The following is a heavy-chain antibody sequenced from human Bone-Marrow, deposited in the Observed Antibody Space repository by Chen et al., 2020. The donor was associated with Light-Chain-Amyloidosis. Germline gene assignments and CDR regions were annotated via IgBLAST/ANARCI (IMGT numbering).Heavy chain of an antibody. Sequence: QVQLVQSGAEVKKPGASVKVSCKASGYTFTSYDINWVRQATGQGLEWMGWMNPHSGNTGYAQKLQGRVTMTRNTSISTAYMELSSLRSEDTAVYYCAKDISYDDILPGYPADAFDIWGQGTMVTVSS. V-gene: IGHV1-8*01. CDR2: MNPHSGNT. CDR1: GYTFTSYD. D-gene: IGHD3-9*01. J-gene: IGHJ3*02. CDR3: AKDISYDDILPGYPADAFDI.